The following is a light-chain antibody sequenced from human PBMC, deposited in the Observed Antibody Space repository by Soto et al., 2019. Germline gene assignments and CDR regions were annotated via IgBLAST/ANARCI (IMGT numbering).Light chain of an antibody. Sequence: EIVMTQSPATLSVSPGERATLSCRASQSISSNLAWYQQKPGQAPSLLIYGASTRATGIPARFSGSGSGTEFTLTIRSLQSEDFAVYYCQQYNDWPPKVTFGPGTKVDVK. V-gene: IGKV3-15*01. CDR3: QQYNDWPPKVT. J-gene: IGKJ3*01. CDR1: QSISSN. CDR2: GAS.